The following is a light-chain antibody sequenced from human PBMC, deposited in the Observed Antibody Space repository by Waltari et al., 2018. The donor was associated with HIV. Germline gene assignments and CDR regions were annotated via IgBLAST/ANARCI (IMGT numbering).Light chain of an antibody. CDR2: GKN. CDR3: ASWDDSLNGPV. Sequence: QSVLTQPPSASWTPEQRVTISCSGSTSNIGRNTVSWFQQFPGTAPKVLIYGKNQRPSGVPDRFSGSKAGTLASLAISGLQSEDEADYYCASWDDSLNGPVFGGGTKLTVV. V-gene: IGLV1-44*01. J-gene: IGLJ2*01. CDR1: TSNIGRNT.